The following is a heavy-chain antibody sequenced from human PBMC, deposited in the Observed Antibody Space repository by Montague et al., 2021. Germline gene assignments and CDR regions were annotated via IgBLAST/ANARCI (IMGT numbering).Heavy chain of an antibody. CDR1: GASITSNIYY. CDR3: ARVFSSWYVGWFDS. J-gene: IGHJ5*01. V-gene: IGHV4-39*07. CDR2: IYYSGNS. Sequence: SETLSLTCTVSGASITSNIYYWGWIRQSPGKGLEWIGSIYYSGNSLYQPSLKSRITMAVDTSKNQFSLKLSSVTAADTAIYYCARVFSSWYVGWFDSWGQGTLVTVSS. D-gene: IGHD6-13*01.